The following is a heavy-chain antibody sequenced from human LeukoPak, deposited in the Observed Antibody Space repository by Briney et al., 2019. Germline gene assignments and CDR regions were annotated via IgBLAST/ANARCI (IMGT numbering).Heavy chain of an antibody. V-gene: IGHV4-31*03. D-gene: IGHD1-20*01. CDR2: IYYSGST. J-gene: IGHJ6*02. CDR1: GGSISSGGYY. CDR3: ARLSPNWNRHYYGMDV. Sequence: PSQTLSLTCTVSGGSISSGGYYWSWIRQHPGKGLEWIGYIYYSGSTYYNPSLKSRVTISVDTSKNQFSLKLSSVTAADTAVYYCARLSPNWNRHYYGMDVWGQGTTVTVSS.